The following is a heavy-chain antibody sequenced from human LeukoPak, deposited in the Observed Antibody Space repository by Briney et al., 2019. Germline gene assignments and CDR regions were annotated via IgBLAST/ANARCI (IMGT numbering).Heavy chain of an antibody. CDR2: ISYDGSDK. CDR1: GFTFSSYG. V-gene: IGHV3-30*03. J-gene: IGHJ3*02. Sequence: TGGSLRLSCAASGFTFSSYGMHWVRQAPGKGLEWVAVISYDGSDKYYADSVKGRFTISRDNSKNTLYLQMNSLRAEDTAVYYCARIDTEEDAFDIWGQGTMVTVSS. CDR3: ARIDTEEDAFDI. D-gene: IGHD1-14*01.